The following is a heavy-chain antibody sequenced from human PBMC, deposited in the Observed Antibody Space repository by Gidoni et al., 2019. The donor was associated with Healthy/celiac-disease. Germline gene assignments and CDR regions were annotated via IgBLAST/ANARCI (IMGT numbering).Heavy chain of an antibody. Sequence: EVQLVESGGGLVQPGRSLRLSCAASGFTFDDYAMHGVRQAPGKGLEWVSGISWNSGSIGYADSVKGRFTISRDNAKNSLYLQMNSLRAEDTALYYCARATVVPAASNWYFDLWGRGTLVTVSS. V-gene: IGHV3-9*01. CDR2: ISWNSGSI. CDR3: ARATVVPAASNWYFDL. D-gene: IGHD2-2*01. J-gene: IGHJ2*01. CDR1: GFTFDDYA.